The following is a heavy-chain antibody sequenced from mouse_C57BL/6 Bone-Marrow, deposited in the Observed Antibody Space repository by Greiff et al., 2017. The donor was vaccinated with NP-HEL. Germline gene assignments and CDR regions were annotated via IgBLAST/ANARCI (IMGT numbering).Heavy chain of an antibody. V-gene: IGHV1-50*01. J-gene: IGHJ2*01. CDR3: APYYYGSSLDY. Sequence: QVQLQQPGAELVKPGASVKLSCKASGYTFTSYWMQWVKQRPGQGLEWIGEIDPSDSYTNYNQKFKGKATLTVDTSSSPAYMQLSSLTSEDSAVYDCAPYYYGSSLDYWGQGTTLTVSS. CDR2: IDPSDSYT. D-gene: IGHD1-1*01. CDR1: GYTFTSYW.